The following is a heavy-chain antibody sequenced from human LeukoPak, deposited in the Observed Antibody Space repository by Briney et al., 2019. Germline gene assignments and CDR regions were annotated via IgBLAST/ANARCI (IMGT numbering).Heavy chain of an antibody. CDR1: GASINSISYY. V-gene: IGHV4-39*01. J-gene: IGHJ5*02. D-gene: IGHD2/OR15-2a*01. CDR2: IFHDGST. CDR3: ARHVLSNRSFDP. Sequence: KPSETLSLICNVSGASINSISYYWGWIRQPPGKGLEWIGNIFHDGSTYFNPSLKSRVTISVDTSKNYISMKLTSVTAADTSVYYCARHVLSNRSFDPWGQGTLVTVSS.